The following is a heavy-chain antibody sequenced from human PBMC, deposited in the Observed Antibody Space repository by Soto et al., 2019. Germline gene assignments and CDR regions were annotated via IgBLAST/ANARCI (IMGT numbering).Heavy chain of an antibody. CDR1: GFTVSSNY. D-gene: IGHD4-17*01. Sequence: EVQLVETGGGLIQPGGSLRLSCAASGFTVSSNYMSWVRQAPGKGLAWVSVIYSGGSTYYADSVKGRFTISGDNSKNTLYLQMNSLRAEDTAVYYCAREGNTVTTYGSGYFQHWGQGTLVTVSS. CDR3: AREGNTVTTYGSGYFQH. CDR2: IYSGGST. V-gene: IGHV3-53*02. J-gene: IGHJ1*01.